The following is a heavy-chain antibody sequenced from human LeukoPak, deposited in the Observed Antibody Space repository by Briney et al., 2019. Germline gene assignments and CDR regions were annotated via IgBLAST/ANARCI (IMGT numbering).Heavy chain of an antibody. J-gene: IGHJ6*03. V-gene: IGHV4-59*11. D-gene: IGHD6-6*01. CDR2: IYYSGST. CDR1: GGSISSHY. CDR3: ARVGGAYSSSSAFARYYYYMDV. Sequence: SETLSLTCTVSGGSISSHYWSWIRQPPGKGLEWIGYIYYSGSTNYNPSLKSRVTISVDTSKNQFSLKLSSVTAADTAVYYCARVGGAYSSSSAFARYYYYMDVWGKGTTVNVSS.